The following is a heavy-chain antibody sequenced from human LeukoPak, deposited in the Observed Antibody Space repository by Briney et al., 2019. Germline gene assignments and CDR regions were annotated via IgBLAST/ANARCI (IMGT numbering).Heavy chain of an antibody. CDR2: ISYDGSNK. CDR3: ARDYGGSSPFDY. Sequence: PTGRSLRLSCAASGFTFSSYAMHWVRQAPGKGLEWVAVISYDGSNKYYADSVKGRFTISRDNAKNSLYLHMNSLRAEDTAVYYCARDYGGSSPFDYWGQGTLVTVSS. J-gene: IGHJ4*02. D-gene: IGHD4-23*01. V-gene: IGHV3-30*04. CDR1: GFTFSSYA.